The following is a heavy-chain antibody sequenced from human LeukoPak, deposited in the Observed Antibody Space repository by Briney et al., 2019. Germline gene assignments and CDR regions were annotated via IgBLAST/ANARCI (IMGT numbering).Heavy chain of an antibody. CDR3: ARHETGPYFDY. CDR1: GYRFTNSW. J-gene: IGHJ4*02. CDR2: IYPLDSDT. D-gene: IGHD1-1*01. V-gene: IGHV5-51*01. Sequence: GESLKISCKASGYRFTNSWIGWVRQMPGKGLEWMGIIYPLDSDTRYSPSFQGQVTISADRSISTAYLQWSSLKASDTAMYYCARHETGPYFDYWGQGTLVTVSS.